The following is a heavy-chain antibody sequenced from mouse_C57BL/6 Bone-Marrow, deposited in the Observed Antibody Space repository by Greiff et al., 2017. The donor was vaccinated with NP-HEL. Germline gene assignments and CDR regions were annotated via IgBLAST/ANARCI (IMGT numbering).Heavy chain of an antibody. CDR2: IDPSDSYT. Sequence: VQLQQPGAELVRPGTSVKLSCKASGYTFTSYWMHWVKQRPGQGLEWIGVIDPSDSYTNYNQKFKGKATLTVDTSSSTAYMQLSSLTSEDSAVYYCARRYRDYWGQGTTLTVSS. V-gene: IGHV1-59*01. J-gene: IGHJ2*01. D-gene: IGHD1-1*01. CDR1: GYTFTSYW. CDR3: ARRYRDY.